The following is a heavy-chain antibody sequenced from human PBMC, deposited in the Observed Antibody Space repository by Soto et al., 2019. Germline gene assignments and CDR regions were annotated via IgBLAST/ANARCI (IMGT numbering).Heavy chain of an antibody. D-gene: IGHD6-13*01. J-gene: IGHJ4*02. V-gene: IGHV4-34*01. Sequence: SETLSLTCAVYGGSFSGYYWSWIRQPPGKGLEWIGEINHSGSTNYNPSLKSRVTISVDTSKNQFSLKLSSVTAADTAVYYCARLVPRITIAAAGSDYWGQGTLVTVSS. CDR2: INHSGST. CDR1: GGSFSGYY. CDR3: ARLVPRITIAAAGSDY.